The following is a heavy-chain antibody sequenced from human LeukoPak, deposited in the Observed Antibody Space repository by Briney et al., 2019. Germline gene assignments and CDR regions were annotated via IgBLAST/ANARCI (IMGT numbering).Heavy chain of an antibody. CDR3: AKRGNPTVGHHYLDV. V-gene: IGHV3-23*05. Sequence: HPGGSLRLSCAASGFTFSSSDMSWVRQPPGSGLEWVSSIRHSDSNTYYADSVMGRFTISRDNSKNTLYLQMNSLSAEDTAVYYCAKRGNPTVGHHYLDVWGKGTTVSVSS. D-gene: IGHD1-1*01. J-gene: IGHJ6*03. CDR2: IRHSDSNT. CDR1: GFTFSSSD.